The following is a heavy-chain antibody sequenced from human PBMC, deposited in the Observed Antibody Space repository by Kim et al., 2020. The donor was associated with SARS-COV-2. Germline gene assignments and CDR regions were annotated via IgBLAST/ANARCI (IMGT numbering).Heavy chain of an antibody. V-gene: IGHV4-38-2*02. CDR2: IYHSGST. CDR3: ARGLTYYYDSSGYYFYYFDY. J-gene: IGHJ4*02. Sequence: SETLSLTCTVSGYSISSGYYWGWIRQPPGKGLEWIGSIYHSGSTYYNPSLKSRVTISVDTSKNQFSLKLSSVTAADTAVYYCARGLTYYYDSSGYYFYYFDYWGQGTLVTVSS. CDR1: GYSISSGYY. D-gene: IGHD3-22*01.